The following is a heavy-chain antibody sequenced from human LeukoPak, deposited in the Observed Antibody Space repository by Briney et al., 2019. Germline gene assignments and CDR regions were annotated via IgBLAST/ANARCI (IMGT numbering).Heavy chain of an antibody. CDR2: ISGSGGST. V-gene: IGHV3-23*01. J-gene: IGHJ4*02. D-gene: IGHD3-9*01. Sequence: GGSLRLSCAASGFTFSSYAMSWVRQAPGKGLEWVSAISGSGGSTYYADSVKGRFTISRDNSKNTLYLQMNSLRAEDTAVYYCAKAGFKVRYFDWLLCYFDYWGQGTLVTVSS. CDR1: GFTFSSYA. CDR3: AKAGFKVRYFDWLLCYFDY.